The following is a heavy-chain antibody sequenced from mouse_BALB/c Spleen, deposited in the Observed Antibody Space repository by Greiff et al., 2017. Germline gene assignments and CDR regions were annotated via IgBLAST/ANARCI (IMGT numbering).Heavy chain of an antibody. Sequence: EVQVVESGGGLVQPGGSRKLSCAASGFTFSSFGMHWVRQAPEKGLEWVAYISSGSSTIYYADTVKGRFTISRDNPKNTLFLQMTSLRSEDTAMYYCARSDGSSYSWFAYWGQGTLVTVSA. J-gene: IGHJ3*01. D-gene: IGHD1-1*01. CDR2: ISSGSSTI. V-gene: IGHV5-17*02. CDR3: ARSDGSSYSWFAY. CDR1: GFTFSSFG.